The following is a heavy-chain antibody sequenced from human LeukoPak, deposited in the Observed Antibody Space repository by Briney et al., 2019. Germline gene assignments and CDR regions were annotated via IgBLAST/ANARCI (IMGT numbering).Heavy chain of an antibody. CDR1: GYTLTELS. CDR2: FDPEDGET. Sequence: ASVKVSCKVSGYTLTELSMHWVRQAPGKGLEWMGGFDPEDGETIYARKFQGRVTMTEDTSTDTAYMELSSLRSEDTVVYYCATDRPYYYDSSGYKLDYWGQGTLVTVSS. V-gene: IGHV1-24*01. J-gene: IGHJ4*02. D-gene: IGHD3-22*01. CDR3: ATDRPYYYDSSGYKLDY.